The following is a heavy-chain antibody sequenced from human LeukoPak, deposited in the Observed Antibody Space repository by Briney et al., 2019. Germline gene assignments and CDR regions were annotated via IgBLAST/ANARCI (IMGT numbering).Heavy chain of an antibody. CDR3: ARGIDDGDNWFDP. CDR2: IKQDGSEK. Sequence: GGSLRLSCAASGFTFSSYWMSWVRQAPGKGLEWVANIKQDGSEKYYVDSVKGRFTISRDNAKNSLYLQMSSLRAEDTALYYCARGIDDGDNWFDPWGQGTLVTVSS. D-gene: IGHD1-1*01. J-gene: IGHJ5*02. V-gene: IGHV3-7*03. CDR1: GFTFSSYW.